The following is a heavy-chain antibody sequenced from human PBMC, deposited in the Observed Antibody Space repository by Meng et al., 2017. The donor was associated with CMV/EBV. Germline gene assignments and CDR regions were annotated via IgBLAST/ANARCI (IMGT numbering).Heavy chain of an antibody. CDR3: ARVEPGMATMQYYFDY. CDR2: IYYSGST. CDR1: GGSVSSGSYY. D-gene: IGHD5-24*01. J-gene: IGHJ4*02. V-gene: IGHV4-61*01. Sequence: GSLRLSCTVSGGSVSSGSYYWSWIRQPPGKGLEWIGYIYYSGSTNYNPSLKSRVTISVDTSKNQFSLKLSSVTAVDTAVYYCARVEPGMATMQYYFDYWGQGTLVTVSS.